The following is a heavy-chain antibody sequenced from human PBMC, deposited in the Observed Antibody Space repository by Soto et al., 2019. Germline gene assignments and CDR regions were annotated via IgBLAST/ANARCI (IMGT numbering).Heavy chain of an antibody. D-gene: IGHD3-10*01. CDR3: ARDRYYGSGTYYNFYSGMDV. Sequence: SETLSLTCTVSGGSINSGDYYWTWVRQPPGKGLEWIGNIFHSGSTYYTPSLQSRVTISLDTSKNHFSLKLSSVTPADTAVYYCARDRYYGSGTYYNFYSGMDVWGQGTTVTVSS. J-gene: IGHJ6*02. CDR2: IFHSGST. V-gene: IGHV4-30-4*01. CDR1: GGSINSGDYY.